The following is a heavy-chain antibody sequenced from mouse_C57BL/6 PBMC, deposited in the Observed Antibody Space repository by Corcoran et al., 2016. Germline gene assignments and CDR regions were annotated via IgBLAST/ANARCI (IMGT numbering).Heavy chain of an antibody. CDR2: INPNNGDT. V-gene: IGHV1-26*01. CDR1: GYTFPDDY. Sequence: EVQLQQSGPGLVKLGASVKISCKASGYTFPDDYMNWVKQSHGKSLEWIGDINPNNGDTSYNQKFKGKATLTVDKSSSTAYMELRSLTSEDSAVYYCARKWYYGSSPFAYWGQGTLVTVSA. J-gene: IGHJ3*01. D-gene: IGHD1-1*01. CDR3: ARKWYYGSSPFAY.